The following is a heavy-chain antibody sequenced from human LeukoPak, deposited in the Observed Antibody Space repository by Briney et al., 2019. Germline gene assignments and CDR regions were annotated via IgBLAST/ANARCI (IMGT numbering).Heavy chain of an antibody. V-gene: IGHV3-30*18. CDR3: AKGYGDYVDY. D-gene: IGHD4-17*01. Sequence: GGSLRLSCVASGFTFSGYGMHWVRQAPGKGLEWVSFISFDGSNKYYADSVEGRFTISRDNSKNTLYLQMNSLRAEDTAVFYCAKGYGDYVDYWGQGTLVTVSS. J-gene: IGHJ4*02. CDR1: GFTFSGYG. CDR2: ISFDGSNK.